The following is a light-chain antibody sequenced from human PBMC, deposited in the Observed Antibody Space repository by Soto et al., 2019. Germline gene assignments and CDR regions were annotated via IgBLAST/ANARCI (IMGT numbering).Light chain of an antibody. CDR1: QSVDIN. Sequence: DIVLTQSPATLSLSLGERATLSCRASQSVDINLAWYQQKPGQAPRRLIYGASSRATGIPDRFSGRGFGTDFTLTISRLEPEDFAVYYCQHSGDFRWTFGQGTKV. CDR2: GAS. CDR3: QHSGDFRWT. J-gene: IGKJ1*01. V-gene: IGKV3-20*01.